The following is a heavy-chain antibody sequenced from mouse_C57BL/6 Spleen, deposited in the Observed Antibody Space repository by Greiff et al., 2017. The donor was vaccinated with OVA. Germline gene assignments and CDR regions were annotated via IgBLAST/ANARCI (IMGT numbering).Heavy chain of an antibody. CDR2: ISSGSSTI. CDR3: ASGGTGAMDY. V-gene: IGHV5-17*01. CDR1: GFTFSDYG. J-gene: IGHJ4*01. Sequence: EVMLVESGGGLVKPGGSLKLSCAASGFTFSDYGMHWVRQAPEKGLEWVAYISSGSSTIYYADTVKGRFTISRDNAKNTLFLQMTSLRSEDTAMYYCASGGTGAMDYWGQGTSVTVSS. D-gene: IGHD1-1*02.